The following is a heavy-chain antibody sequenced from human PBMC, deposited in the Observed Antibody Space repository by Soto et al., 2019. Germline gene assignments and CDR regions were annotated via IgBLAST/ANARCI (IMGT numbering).Heavy chain of an antibody. CDR3: ARAEGEVNNLDY. J-gene: IGHJ4*02. D-gene: IGHD1-1*01. CDR1: GGSISSGGYY. Sequence: QVQLQESGPGLVKPSQTLSLTCTVSGGSISSGGYYWSWIRQHPRKGLEWIGYIYYSGSTYYNPYLKRPVTISVETSKNRFAPNLYSVTAAATDVYYWARAEGEVNNLDYWGQGTLVNVSS. V-gene: IGHV4-31*01. CDR2: IYYSGST.